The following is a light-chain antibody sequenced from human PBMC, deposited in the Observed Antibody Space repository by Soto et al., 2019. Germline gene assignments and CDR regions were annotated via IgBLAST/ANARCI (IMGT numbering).Light chain of an antibody. V-gene: IGKV1D-12*01. CDR1: QDINNW. Sequence: DIQVTQSPSSVSASVGDRVTITCRASQDINNWLAWYQQKPGKAPKLLIYTTSNLQSGVPSRFSGCGSGTDFTLTINSLQPEDFATYYCQQANSFPLTFGGGTKVEIK. J-gene: IGKJ4*01. CDR3: QQANSFPLT. CDR2: TTS.